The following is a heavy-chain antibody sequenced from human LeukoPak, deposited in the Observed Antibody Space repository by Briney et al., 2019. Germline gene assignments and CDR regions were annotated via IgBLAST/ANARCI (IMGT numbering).Heavy chain of an antibody. Sequence: ASVKVSCKASGYTFTSYYMHWVRQAPGQGLEWVGIINPSGGSTSYAQKFQGRVTMTRDTSTSTVYMELSSLRSEDTAVYYCARDPPRYCSSTSCPDYFDYWGQGTLVTVSS. V-gene: IGHV1-46*01. CDR2: INPSGGST. CDR1: GYTFTSYY. CDR3: ARDPPRYCSSTSCPDYFDY. J-gene: IGHJ4*02. D-gene: IGHD2-2*01.